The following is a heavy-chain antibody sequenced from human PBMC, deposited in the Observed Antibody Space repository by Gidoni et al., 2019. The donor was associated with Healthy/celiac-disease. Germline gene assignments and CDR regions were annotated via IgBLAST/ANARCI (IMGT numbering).Heavy chain of an antibody. CDR1: GGSISSSSYY. CDR3: ARPLRLGRFDP. CDR2: IYYSGST. V-gene: IGHV4-39*01. Sequence: QLQLQESGPGLVKPSETLSLTCTVSGGSISSSSYYGGWIRQPPGKGLEWIGSIYYSGSTYYNPSLKSRVTISVDTSKNQFSLKLSSVTAADTAVYYCARPLRLGRFDPWGQGTLVTVSS. J-gene: IGHJ5*02.